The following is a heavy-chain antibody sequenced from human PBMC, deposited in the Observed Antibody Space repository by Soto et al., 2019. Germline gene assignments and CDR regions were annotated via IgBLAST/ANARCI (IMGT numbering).Heavy chain of an antibody. Sequence: PGGSLRLSCAASGFTFSSYWMSWVRQAPGKGLEWVANTKQDGSEKYYVDSVKGRFTISRDNAKNSLYLQMNSLRAEDTAVYYCARISMVRGVIITDVDFDYWGQGTLVTVSS. J-gene: IGHJ4*02. D-gene: IGHD3-10*01. CDR2: TKQDGSEK. CDR1: GFTFSSYW. CDR3: ARISMVRGVIITDVDFDY. V-gene: IGHV3-7*01.